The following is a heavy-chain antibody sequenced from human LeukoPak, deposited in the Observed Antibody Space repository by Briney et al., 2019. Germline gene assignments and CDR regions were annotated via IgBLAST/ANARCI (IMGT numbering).Heavy chain of an antibody. Sequence: SVKVSCKASGGTFSSYAINWVRQAPGQGLEWMGGIIPIFGTANYAQKFQGRVTITADESTSTAYMELSSLRSEDTAVYYCARDLRSSGYYWLATFDIWGQGTMVTVSS. CDR1: GGTFSSYA. V-gene: IGHV1-69*13. D-gene: IGHD3-22*01. CDR3: ARDLRSSGYYWLATFDI. J-gene: IGHJ3*02. CDR2: IIPIFGTA.